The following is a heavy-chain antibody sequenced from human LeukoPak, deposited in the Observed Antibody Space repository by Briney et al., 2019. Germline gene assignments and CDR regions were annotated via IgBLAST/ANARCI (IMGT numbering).Heavy chain of an antibody. CDR1: GYTFTSYG. V-gene: IGHV1-18*01. Sequence: ASVKVSCKASGYTFTSYGISWVRQAPGQGLEWMGWISAYDGNTNYAQKLQGRVTMTTDTSTSTAYMELSSLRSEDTAVYYCASNSRITRHFGYWGQGTLVTVSS. D-gene: IGHD3-10*01. CDR2: ISAYDGNT. J-gene: IGHJ4*02. CDR3: ASNSRITRHFGY.